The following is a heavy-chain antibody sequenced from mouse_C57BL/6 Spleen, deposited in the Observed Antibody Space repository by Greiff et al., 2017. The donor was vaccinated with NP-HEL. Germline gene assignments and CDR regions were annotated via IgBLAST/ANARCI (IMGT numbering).Heavy chain of an antibody. Sequence: VQLQQFGAELVRPGSSVKLSCKASGYTFTSYWMHWVKQRPIQGLEWIGNIDPSDSETHYNQKFKDKATLTVDKSSSTAYMQLSSLTSEDSAVYYCARGGGLDYWGQGTTLTVSS. CDR2: IDPSDSET. CDR3: ARGGGLDY. V-gene: IGHV1-52*01. CDR1: GYTFTSYW. J-gene: IGHJ2*01.